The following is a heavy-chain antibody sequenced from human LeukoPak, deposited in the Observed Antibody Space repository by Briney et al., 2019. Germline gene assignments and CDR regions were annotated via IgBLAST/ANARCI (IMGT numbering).Heavy chain of an antibody. CDR1: GDTLGIYG. CDR2: ISAYNGNT. CDR3: ATRPGDYVPTHNWFDP. J-gene: IGHJ5*02. V-gene: IGHV1-18*01. D-gene: IGHD3-16*01. Sequence: ASVKVSCKASGDTLGIYGFTWVRQAPGQGLEWMGWISAYNGNTNYAEKIHDRVTMTTDTSTNTAYMELRSLRSEDTAVYYCATRPGDYVPTHNWFDPWGQGTLVTVSS.